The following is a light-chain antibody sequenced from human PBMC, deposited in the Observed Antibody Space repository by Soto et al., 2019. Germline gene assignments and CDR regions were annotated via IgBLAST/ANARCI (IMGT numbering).Light chain of an antibody. CDR1: TTDVDGYDY. CDR2: DVN. J-gene: IGLJ1*01. CDR3: STYTSSAPFYV. Sequence: QSALTQPASVSGSPGQSITISCTGVTTDVDGYDYVSWYQQHPGQAPQLLIYDVNSRPSGISYRFSGSKSGDTASLTIPGFKAEDDANYNCSTYTSSAPFYVFGAGT. V-gene: IGLV2-14*03.